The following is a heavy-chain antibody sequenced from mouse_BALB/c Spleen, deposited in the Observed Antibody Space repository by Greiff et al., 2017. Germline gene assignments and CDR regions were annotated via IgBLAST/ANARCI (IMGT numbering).Heavy chain of an antibody. CDR1: GFSLTSYG. CDR3: ARDPSIYYDYAFDY. J-gene: IGHJ2*01. V-gene: IGHV2-9*02. D-gene: IGHD2-4*01. CDR2: IWAGGST. Sequence: VKLVESGPGLVAPSQSLSITCTVSGFSLTSYGVHWVRQPPGKGLEWLGVIWAGGSTNYNSALMSRLSISKDNSKSQVFLKMNSLQTDDTAMYYCARDPSIYYDYAFDYWGQGTTLTVSS.